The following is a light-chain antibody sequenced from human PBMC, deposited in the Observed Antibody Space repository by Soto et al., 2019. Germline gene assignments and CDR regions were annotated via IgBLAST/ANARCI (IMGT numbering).Light chain of an antibody. CDR2: GAS. CDR1: QSVSSN. J-gene: IGKJ5*01. V-gene: IGKV3-11*01. Sequence: TQSPAALSVSPGERSTRSCRASQSVSSNLAWYQQKPGQSPRLLIYGASNRATGIPARFSGSGSGTDFTLTISSLEPEDFAVYYCQQRSNWPTFGQGTRLEIK. CDR3: QQRSNWPT.